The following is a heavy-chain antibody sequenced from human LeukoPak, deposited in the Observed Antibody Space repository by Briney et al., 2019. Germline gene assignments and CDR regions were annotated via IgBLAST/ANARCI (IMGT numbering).Heavy chain of an antibody. J-gene: IGHJ4*02. CDR3: ARDYPYLSGNSASLLDY. CDR2: IYYSGST. D-gene: IGHD4-23*01. CDR1: GGSISSGDYY. Sequence: PSETLSLTCTVSGGSISSGDYYWSWIRQPPGKGLEWIGYIYYSGSTYYNPSLKSRVTISVDTSKNQFSLKLSSMTAADTAVYYCARDYPYLSGNSASLLDYWGQGTLVTVSS. V-gene: IGHV4-30-4*01.